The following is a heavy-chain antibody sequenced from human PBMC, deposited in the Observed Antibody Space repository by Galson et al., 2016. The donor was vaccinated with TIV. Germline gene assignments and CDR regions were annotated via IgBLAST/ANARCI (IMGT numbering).Heavy chain of an antibody. CDR1: GFSLSTNGVG. Sequence: PALVKPTQTLTLTCSFSGFSLSTNGVGVAWIRNPPGKALDCLGSIYWVDDKTYRQSLKNKLTFTKNTSKNQVVLTITNMDPVDTATYYFAHRHMTRSTGSDAFDMWGRGTMVIVSS. CDR2: IYWVDDK. D-gene: IGHD3-9*01. V-gene: IGHV2-5*02. CDR3: AHRHMTRSTGSDAFDM. J-gene: IGHJ3*02.